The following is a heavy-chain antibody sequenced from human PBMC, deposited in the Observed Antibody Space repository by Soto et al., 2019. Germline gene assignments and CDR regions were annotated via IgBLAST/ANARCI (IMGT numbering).Heavy chain of an antibody. D-gene: IGHD3-9*01. CDR3: TTGIYYDILTGYHNVAY. CDR2: IKSKTDGGTA. CDR1: GFNLSHPW. Sequence: LRLSCVASGFNLSHPWMTWVRQAAGKGLEWVGRIKSKTDGGTADYGAPVKGRATISRDDSKNTVYLQMNSLKTEDTAVYYCTTGIYYDILTGYHNVAYWGQGALVTVSS. J-gene: IGHJ4*02. V-gene: IGHV3-15*01.